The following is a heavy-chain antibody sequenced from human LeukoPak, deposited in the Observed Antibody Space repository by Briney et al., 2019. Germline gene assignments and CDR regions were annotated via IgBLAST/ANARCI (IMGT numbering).Heavy chain of an antibody. J-gene: IGHJ3*02. CDR2: INHSGST. CDR1: GGSFSGYY. Sequence: PSETLSLTCAVYGGSFSGYYWSWIRQPPGKGLEWIGEINHSGSTNYNPPLKSRVTISVDTSKNQFSLKLSSVTAADTAVYYCARGEDYYDSSGYYHASAFDIWGQGTMATVSS. CDR3: ARGEDYYDSSGYYHASAFDI. D-gene: IGHD3-22*01. V-gene: IGHV4-34*01.